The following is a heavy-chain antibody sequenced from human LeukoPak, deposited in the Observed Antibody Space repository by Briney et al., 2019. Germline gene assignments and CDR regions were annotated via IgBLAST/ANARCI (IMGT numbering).Heavy chain of an antibody. CDR2: INPKSGDT. J-gene: IGHJ5*02. D-gene: IGHD2-2*02. Sequence: ASVTVSCRTSGYTFTGYYIHWVRQAPGQGLEWMGWINPKSGDTKYAQNFQGRVTMTRDTSISTAYMQLNRLRSDDTAIYYCTRDPVYCSGTKCYMGNWSDAWGQGSPLTVSS. CDR3: TRDPVYCSGTKCYMGNWSDA. CDR1: GYTFTGYY. V-gene: IGHV1-2*02.